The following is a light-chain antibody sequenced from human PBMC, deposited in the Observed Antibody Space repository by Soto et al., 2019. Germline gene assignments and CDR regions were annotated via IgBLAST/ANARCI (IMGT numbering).Light chain of an antibody. CDR3: QHIGGSPPALT. CDR1: QSVSSRN. J-gene: IGKJ2*01. V-gene: IGKV3-20*01. Sequence: ESMLTQSPGTLSLSPGERATLSCRASQSVSSRNLAWYQQKPGQAPRLLIYGASIRATGIPHRFSGSGSGTDFTLTIRRLEPEDFAVYYCQHIGGSPPALTFGQGTRLEI. CDR2: GAS.